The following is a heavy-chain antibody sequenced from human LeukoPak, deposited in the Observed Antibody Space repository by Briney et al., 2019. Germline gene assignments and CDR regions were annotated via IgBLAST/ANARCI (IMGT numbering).Heavy chain of an antibody. J-gene: IGHJ6*03. CDR2: IYYSGST. Sequence: SETLSLTCAVSGGSISSNNYYWGWIRQPPGKGLEWIGSIYYSGSTYYNPSLKSRVTISVDTSKNQFSLKLSSVTAADTAVYYCARESGGNSRYYYYYYMDVRGKGTTVTVSS. V-gene: IGHV4-39*07. D-gene: IGHD4-23*01. CDR3: ARESGGNSRYYYYYYMDV. CDR1: GGSISSNNYY.